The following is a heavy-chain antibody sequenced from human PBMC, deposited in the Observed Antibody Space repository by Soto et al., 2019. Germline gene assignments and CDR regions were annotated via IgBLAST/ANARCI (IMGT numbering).Heavy chain of an antibody. Sequence: GASVKVSCKASGGTFSSYAISWVRQAPGQGLEWMGGIIPIFGTANYAQKFQGRVTITADESTSTAYMELSSLRSEDTAVYYCARVTPSMVRGGTLDYWGQGTLVTVSS. J-gene: IGHJ4*02. CDR1: GGTFSSYA. CDR3: ARVTPSMVRGGTLDY. V-gene: IGHV1-69*13. CDR2: IIPIFGTA. D-gene: IGHD3-10*01.